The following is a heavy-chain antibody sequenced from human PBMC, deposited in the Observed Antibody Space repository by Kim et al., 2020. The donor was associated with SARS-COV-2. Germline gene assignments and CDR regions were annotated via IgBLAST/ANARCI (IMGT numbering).Heavy chain of an antibody. CDR3: ARGTCSSTSCYILSYFDY. D-gene: IGHD2-2*02. CDR2: INPNSGGT. J-gene: IGHJ4*02. Sequence: ASVKVSCKASGYTFTGYYMHWVRQAPGQGLEWMGWINPNSGGTNYAQKFQGRVTMTRDTSISTAYMELSRLRSDDTAVYYCARGTCSSTSCYILSYFDYWGQGTLVTVSS. CDR1: GYTFTGYY. V-gene: IGHV1-2*02.